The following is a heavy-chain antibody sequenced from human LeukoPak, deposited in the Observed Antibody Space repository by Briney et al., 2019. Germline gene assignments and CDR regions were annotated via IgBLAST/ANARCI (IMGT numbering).Heavy chain of an antibody. D-gene: IGHD3-3*01. Sequence: SVKVSCXASGGTFSSYAISWVRQAPGQGLEWMGRIIPIFGTANYAQKFQGRVTITADESTSTAYMELSSLRSEDTAVYYCARVRFLEWLFDYYYMDVWGKGTTVTVSS. CDR2: IIPIFGTA. CDR3: ARVRFLEWLFDYYYMDV. J-gene: IGHJ6*03. V-gene: IGHV1-69*13. CDR1: GGTFSSYA.